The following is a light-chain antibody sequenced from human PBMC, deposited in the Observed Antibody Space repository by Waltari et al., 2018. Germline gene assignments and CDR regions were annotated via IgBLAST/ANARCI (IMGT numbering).Light chain of an antibody. V-gene: IGKV1-5*03. CDR3: QNYNSDLGVT. J-gene: IGKJ5*01. CDR2: QAS. Sequence: DIQITQSPSTLSASVGDRVTITCRASQRVSKWLAWYQQKPGKVPKLLIYQASIFEDGVPSRFRGSGSGPECTLTITSLQPDDFATYYCQNYNSDLGVTFGQGTRLEIK. CDR1: QRVSKW.